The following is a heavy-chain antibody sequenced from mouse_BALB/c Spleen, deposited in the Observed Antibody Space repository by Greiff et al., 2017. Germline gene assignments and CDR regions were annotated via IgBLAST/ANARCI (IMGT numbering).Heavy chain of an antibody. Sequence: EVKVVESGGGLVQPGGSRKLSCAASGFTFSSFGMHWVRQAPEKGLEWVAYISSGSSTIYYADTVKGRFTISRDNPKNTLFLQMTSLRSEDTAMYYCAREGYGNPWFAYWGQGTLVTVSA. J-gene: IGHJ3*01. CDR3: AREGYGNPWFAY. CDR2: ISSGSSTI. D-gene: IGHD2-10*02. CDR1: GFTFSSFG. V-gene: IGHV5-17*02.